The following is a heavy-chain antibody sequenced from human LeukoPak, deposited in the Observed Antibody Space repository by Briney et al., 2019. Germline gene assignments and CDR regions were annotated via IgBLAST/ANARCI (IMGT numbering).Heavy chain of an antibody. D-gene: IGHD5-12*01. V-gene: IGHV3-30-3*01. CDR2: ISYDGSNK. J-gene: IGHJ4*02. CDR3: ARDRTEAKRWMTFDY. Sequence: GGSLRLSCAASGSTFSSYAMHWVRQAPGKGLEWVAVISYDGSNKYYADSVKGRFTISRDNSKNTLYLQMNSLRAEDTAVYYCARDRTEAKRWMTFDYWGQGTLVTVSS. CDR1: GSTFSSYA.